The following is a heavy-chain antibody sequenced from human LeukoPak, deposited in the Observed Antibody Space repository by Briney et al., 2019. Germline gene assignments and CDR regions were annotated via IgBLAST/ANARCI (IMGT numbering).Heavy chain of an antibody. CDR2: IYYSGST. D-gene: IGHD5-18*01. CDR1: GGSISSGGYY. J-gene: IGHJ5*02. Sequence: SETLSLTCTVSGGSISSGGYYWSWIRQHPGKGLEWIGYIYYSGSTYYNLSLKSRVTISVDTSKNQFSLKLSSVTAADTAVYYCARRGYSYVRNWFDPWGQGTLVTVSS. V-gene: IGHV4-31*03. CDR3: ARRGYSYVRNWFDP.